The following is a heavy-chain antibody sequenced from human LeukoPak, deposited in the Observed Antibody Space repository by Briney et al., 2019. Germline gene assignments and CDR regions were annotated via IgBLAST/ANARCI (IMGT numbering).Heavy chain of an antibody. V-gene: IGHV4-39*07. D-gene: IGHD2-2*01. Sequence: SETLSLTCTVSGGSISSSSHYWGWIRQPPGKGLEWIGSIYYSGSTYYNPSLKSRVTISVDTSKNQFSLKLSSVTAADTAVYYCPSSRKSRYCSSTSCGIDYWGQGTLVTVSS. CDR2: IYYSGST. CDR3: PSSRKSRYCSSTSCGIDY. CDR1: GGSISSSSHY. J-gene: IGHJ4*02.